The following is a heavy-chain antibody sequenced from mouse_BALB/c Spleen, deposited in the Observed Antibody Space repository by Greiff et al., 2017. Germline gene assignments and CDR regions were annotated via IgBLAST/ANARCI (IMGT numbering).Heavy chain of an antibody. J-gene: IGHJ4*01. V-gene: IGHV1-31*01. CDR2: INPYNGAT. D-gene: IGHD2-1*01. Sequence: EVHLVESGPELVKPGASVKISCKASGYSFTGYYMHWVKQSHVKSLEWIGRINPYNGATSYNQNFKDKASLTVDKSSSTAYMELHSLTSEDSAVYYCARGDGNLFYYAMDYWGQGTSVTVSS. CDR3: ARGDGNLFYYAMDY. CDR1: GYSFTGYY.